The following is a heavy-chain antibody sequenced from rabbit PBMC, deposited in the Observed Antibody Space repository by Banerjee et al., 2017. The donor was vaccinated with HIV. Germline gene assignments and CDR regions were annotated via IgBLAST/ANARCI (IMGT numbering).Heavy chain of an antibody. J-gene: IGHJ4*01. D-gene: IGHD1-1*01. CDR1: GFSFSSNYC. CDR2: IYVGSSGGT. Sequence: QEQLVESGGGLVQPEGSLTLTCTASGFSFSSNYCMCWVRQAPGKGLEWIGCIYVGSSGGTYYAGWAKGRFTISKTSSTTVTLEMTSLTDADTATYFCARGGDSDSGYAFNLWGPGTLVTVS. CDR3: ARGGDSDSGYAFNL. V-gene: IGHV1S45*01.